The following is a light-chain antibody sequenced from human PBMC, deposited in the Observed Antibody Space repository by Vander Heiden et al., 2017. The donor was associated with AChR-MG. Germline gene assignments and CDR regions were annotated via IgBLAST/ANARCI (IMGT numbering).Light chain of an antibody. V-gene: IGKV3-15*01. CDR3: QQYNNWPPWT. Sequence: EIVITHSPATLSVSPGERATLSCRASQSVSSNFAWYQQKPGQAPRLLIYGASTRGTGIPARFSSSRYATEVTLTISSRQSEDFAVYYCQQYNNWPPWTFGQGTKVEIK. CDR2: GAS. J-gene: IGKJ1*01. CDR1: QSVSSN.